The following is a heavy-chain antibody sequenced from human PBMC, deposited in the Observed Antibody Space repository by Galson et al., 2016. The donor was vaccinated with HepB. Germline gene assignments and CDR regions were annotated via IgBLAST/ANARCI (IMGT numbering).Heavy chain of an antibody. Sequence: SLRLSCAASGFTFGNHGMHWVRQAPGKGLEWVAVISYGRSNKYYADSVKGRFTISRDNSKNRLYLQMNSLRPEDTAVYFCAKELRPPFGVILISYNMDVWGQGTTVTVSS. D-gene: IGHD3-3*01. CDR1: GFTFGNHG. CDR2: ISYGRSNK. J-gene: IGHJ6*02. V-gene: IGHV3-30*18. CDR3: AKELRPPFGVILISYNMDV.